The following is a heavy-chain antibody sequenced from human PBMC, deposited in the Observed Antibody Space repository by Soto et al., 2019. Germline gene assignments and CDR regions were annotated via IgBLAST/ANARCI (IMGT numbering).Heavy chain of an antibody. J-gene: IGHJ3*02. V-gene: IGHV3-9*01. CDR1: GLTFDDYA. CDR3: AKDKDGRYCSSTSCYDAFDI. D-gene: IGHD2-2*01. Sequence: EVQLVESGGGLVQPGRSLRLSCAASGLTFDDYALHWVRQAPGNGLEWVSGISWNSGSMGYADSVKGRFTISRDNAKNSLYLQMNSLRAEDTALYYCAKDKDGRYCSSTSCYDAFDIWGQGTMVTVSS. CDR2: ISWNSGSM.